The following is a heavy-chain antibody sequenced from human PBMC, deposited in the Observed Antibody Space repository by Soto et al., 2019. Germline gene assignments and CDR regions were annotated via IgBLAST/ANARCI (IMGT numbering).Heavy chain of an antibody. CDR3: ARQIYDSSGYYYAY. J-gene: IGHJ4*02. V-gene: IGHV4-39*01. D-gene: IGHD3-22*01. Sequence: SETLPLTCTVSGGSIISSSYYWGWIRQPPGQGLEWLGTIYSLGNTYYNPSLKSRVTISVDKSKSQLFLKLSSVTAPDTAVYYCARQIYDSSGYYYAYWGQGTLVTVSS. CDR2: IYSLGNT. CDR1: GGSIISSSYY.